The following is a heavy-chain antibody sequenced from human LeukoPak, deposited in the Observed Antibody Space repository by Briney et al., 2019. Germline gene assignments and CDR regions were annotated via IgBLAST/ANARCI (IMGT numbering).Heavy chain of an antibody. V-gene: IGHV3-66*01. D-gene: IGHD3-10*01. Sequence: PGRSLRLSCAASGFTFSSYGMHWVRQAPGKGLEWVSVVYSGGSTYYADSVKGRFTVSRDNSKNTLYLQMNSLRAEDTAVYYCASSRAVGFRDDAFDIWGQGTMVTVSS. CDR2: VYSGGST. CDR3: ASSRAVGFRDDAFDI. CDR1: GFTFSSYG. J-gene: IGHJ3*02.